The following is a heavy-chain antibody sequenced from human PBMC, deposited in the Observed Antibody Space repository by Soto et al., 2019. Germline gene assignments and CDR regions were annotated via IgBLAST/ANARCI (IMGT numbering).Heavy chain of an antibody. J-gene: IGHJ4*02. CDR3: AKDLGDFWSGQIDY. CDR1: GFTFDDYA. CDR2: ISWNSGSI. V-gene: IGHV3-9*01. Sequence: EVQLVESGGGLVQPGRSLRLSCAASGFTFDDYAMHWVRQAPGKGLEWVSGISWNSGSIGYADSVKGRFTISRDNAKNPLYLQMNSLRAEDTALYYCAKDLGDFWSGQIDYWGQGTLVTISS. D-gene: IGHD3-3*01.